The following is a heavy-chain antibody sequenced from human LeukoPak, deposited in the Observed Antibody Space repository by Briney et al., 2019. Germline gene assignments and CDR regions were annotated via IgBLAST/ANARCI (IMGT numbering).Heavy chain of an antibody. CDR3: AKEGSGSYYPYDY. Sequence: GGSLSLSCAASGFTFSRSWMTWVRQAPGKGLEWVSAISGSGGSTYYADSVKGRFTISRDNSKNTLYLQMNSLRAEDTAVYYCAKEGSGSYYPYDYWGQGTLVTVSS. CDR2: ISGSGGST. CDR1: GFTFSRSW. D-gene: IGHD3-10*01. V-gene: IGHV3-23*01. J-gene: IGHJ4*02.